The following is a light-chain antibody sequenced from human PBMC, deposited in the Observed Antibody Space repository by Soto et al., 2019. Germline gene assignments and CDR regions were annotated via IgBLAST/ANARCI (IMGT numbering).Light chain of an antibody. J-gene: IGLJ2*01. V-gene: IGLV3-1*01. CDR1: KLGNKY. CDR3: QAWDSSTVV. CDR2: QDT. Sequence: SYELTQPPSVSVSPGQTASITCCEHKLGNKYACWYQQKPGQSPVLVIYQDTKRPSGIPERFSGSNSGNTATLTISGTQAMDEADYYCQAWDSSTVVFGGGTKLTVL.